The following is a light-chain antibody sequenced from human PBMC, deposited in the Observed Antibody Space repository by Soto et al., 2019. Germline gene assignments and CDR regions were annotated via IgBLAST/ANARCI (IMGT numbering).Light chain of an antibody. CDR1: SSDVGAYKY. J-gene: IGLJ3*02. CDR2: EVT. V-gene: IGLV2-8*01. Sequence: QSALTQPPSASGSPGQSVTISCTGTSSDVGAYKYVSWYQQYPGKAPQLMIYEVTKRPSGVPDRFSGSKSGNTASLTVSGLQAEDEADYYCTSYVGNDIWVFGGGTKLHRP. CDR3: TSYVGNDIWV.